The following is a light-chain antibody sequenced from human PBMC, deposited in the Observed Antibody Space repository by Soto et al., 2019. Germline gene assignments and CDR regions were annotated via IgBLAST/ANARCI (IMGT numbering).Light chain of an antibody. CDR3: QQRDKWPRT. J-gene: IGKJ2*01. Sequence: EIVLTQSPATLSLSPGERATLSCRASQSVGSYLAWYQHKPGQAPRLLIYGASNRATDIPGRFSGRGSGTDFTLTISSLESGDSAVYSCQQRDKWPRTFGQGTKLEIK. CDR1: QSVGSY. V-gene: IGKV3-11*01. CDR2: GAS.